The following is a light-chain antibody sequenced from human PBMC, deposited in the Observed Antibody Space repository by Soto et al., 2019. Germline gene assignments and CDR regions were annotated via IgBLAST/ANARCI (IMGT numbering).Light chain of an antibody. CDR1: QSVSSY. CDR2: DAS. V-gene: IGKV3-11*01. Sequence: EIVLTQSPATLSLSPGERATLSCRASQSVSSYLAWYQQKPGQAPRLLIYDASNRATGIPARFSGSGFGTDFTLTIRGLEPEDFAVYYCQQRSNLLTFGGGTKVEIK. CDR3: QQRSNLLT. J-gene: IGKJ4*01.